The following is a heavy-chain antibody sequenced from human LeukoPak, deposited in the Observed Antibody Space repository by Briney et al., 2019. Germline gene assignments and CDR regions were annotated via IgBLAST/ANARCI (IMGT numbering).Heavy chain of an antibody. CDR1: GFTFTTYW. CDR2: MKPDGSEI. D-gene: IGHD3-16*02. J-gene: IGHJ4*02. Sequence: GGSLRLSCAASGFTFTTYWMSWVRQAPGKGLEWVANMKPDGSEIFYVDSVKGRFTISRDNAMNSLFLQMNSLRAEDTAVYYCARGSFLITFGGFIGWGQGTLVTVSS. CDR3: ARGSFLITFGGFIG. V-gene: IGHV3-7*04.